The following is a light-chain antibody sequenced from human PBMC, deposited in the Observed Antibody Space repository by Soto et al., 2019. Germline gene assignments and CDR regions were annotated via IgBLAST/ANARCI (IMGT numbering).Light chain of an antibody. Sequence: QSVLTQPPSVSGTPGQRVTISCSGSSSNIETNYVYWYQHLPGAAPKLLIFTNDQRPPGVPDRFSASKSGTSASLAISGLRSEDEGDYYCNSYTSNNTYVFGTGTKVTVL. CDR2: TND. CDR3: NSYTSNNTYV. J-gene: IGLJ1*01. V-gene: IGLV1-47*02. CDR1: SSNIETNY.